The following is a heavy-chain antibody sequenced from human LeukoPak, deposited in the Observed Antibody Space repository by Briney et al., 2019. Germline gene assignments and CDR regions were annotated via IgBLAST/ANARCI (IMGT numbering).Heavy chain of an antibody. J-gene: IGHJ3*02. CDR2: INWNTNSI. V-gene: IGHV3-9*01. Sequence: GRSLRLSCAASGFTFDDYAMHWVRQAPGKGLEWVSGINWNTNSIKYADSVKGRFTISRDNAKNSLYLQMNSLRAEDTALYYCAKGSSGWSTDAFDICGQGTMVTVSS. CDR1: GFTFDDYA. D-gene: IGHD6-13*01. CDR3: AKGSSGWSTDAFDI.